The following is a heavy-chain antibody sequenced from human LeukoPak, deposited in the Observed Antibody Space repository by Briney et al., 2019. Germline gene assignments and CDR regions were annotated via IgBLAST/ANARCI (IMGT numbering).Heavy chain of an antibody. J-gene: IGHJ4*02. D-gene: IGHD6-13*01. V-gene: IGHV3-23*01. CDR1: GFTFGDYD. CDR3: AKDPSSSSWYGFNN. CDR2: ISGSGDNG. Sequence: PGGSLRLSCTASGFTFGDYDMSWVRQTPGKGLEWVAGISGSGDNGYYPDSVKGRFTISRDNSKNTLDLQMNSLRAEDTAVYYCAKDPSSSSWYGFNNWGQGTKVTVSS.